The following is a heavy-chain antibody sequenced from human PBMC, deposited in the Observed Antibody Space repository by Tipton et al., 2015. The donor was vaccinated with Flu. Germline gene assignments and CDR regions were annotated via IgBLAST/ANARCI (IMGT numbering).Heavy chain of an antibody. CDR1: GFAVTINY. CDR2: LYTGGST. Sequence: SLRLSCAASGFAVTINYMGWLRQAPGKGLEWVSVLYTGGSTHYADSVTGRFTISGDNSKNTLYLEMNSLRVEDTAVYYCARGQTGSSWDYWGQGTLVTVSS. V-gene: IGHV3-66*02. CDR3: ARGQTGSSWDY. D-gene: IGHD1-14*01. J-gene: IGHJ4*02.